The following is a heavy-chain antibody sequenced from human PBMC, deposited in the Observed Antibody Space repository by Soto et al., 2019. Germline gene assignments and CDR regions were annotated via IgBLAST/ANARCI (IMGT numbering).Heavy chain of an antibody. CDR3: VGGAGWELDY. J-gene: IGHJ4*02. CDR2: IRQDGTET. CDR1: GFTFSTYW. V-gene: IGHV3-7*03. Sequence: EAQLVESGGGLVQPGGSLRLSCAASGFTFSTYWMNWVRQAPGMGLEWLAIIRQDGTETHYVDSVKGRFTSSRDNTKNSLFLQMNNLSAEYTAGYYCVGGAGWELDYWGQGTLVTVSS. D-gene: IGHD1-26*01.